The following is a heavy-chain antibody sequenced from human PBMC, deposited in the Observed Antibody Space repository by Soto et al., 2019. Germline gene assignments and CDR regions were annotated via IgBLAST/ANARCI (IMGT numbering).Heavy chain of an antibody. V-gene: IGHV1-18*01. J-gene: IGHJ4*02. CDR2: ISAYNGDT. CDR1: GYTFTLFG. CDR3: APGGHYRYFDY. Sequence: QVQLVQSGAEVKKPGASVKVSCTTSGYTFTLFGITWVRQAPGQGLEWMGWISAYNGDTKYAEKLEGRVTLTTDTSTDTAYMELTSLTSDDSAEYYCAPGGHYRYFDYWGQGTLVTVSS. D-gene: IGHD4-17*01.